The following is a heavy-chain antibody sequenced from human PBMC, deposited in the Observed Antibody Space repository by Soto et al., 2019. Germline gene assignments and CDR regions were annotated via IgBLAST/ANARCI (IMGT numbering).Heavy chain of an antibody. J-gene: IGHJ4*02. CDR1: GFTFSSHS. Sequence: PGGSLRLSCAASGFTFSSHSMNWVRQAPGKGLEWVSSISSSSSYIYYADSVKGRFTISRDNAKNLVYLQMNSLRAEDTAVYYCARLDRGSLDCWGRGTLVTAPQ. CDR3: ARLDRGSLDC. V-gene: IGHV3-21*01. D-gene: IGHD6-25*01. CDR2: ISSSSSYI.